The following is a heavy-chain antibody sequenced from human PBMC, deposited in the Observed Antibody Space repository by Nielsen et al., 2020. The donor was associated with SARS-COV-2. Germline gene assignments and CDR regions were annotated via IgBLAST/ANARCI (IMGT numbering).Heavy chain of an antibody. D-gene: IGHD3-3*01. V-gene: IGHV4-34*01. CDR3: ASFGVDTAAGYDY. Sequence: SETLSLTCAVYGGSFSSYYWGWIRQPPGKALEWIGEINHSGSTNYNPSLKNRGTISVDTHKNQFSLKLSSVTAADTAVYYCASFGVDTAAGYDYWGQGTLVTVSS. CDR1: GGSFSSYY. CDR2: INHSGST. J-gene: IGHJ4*02.